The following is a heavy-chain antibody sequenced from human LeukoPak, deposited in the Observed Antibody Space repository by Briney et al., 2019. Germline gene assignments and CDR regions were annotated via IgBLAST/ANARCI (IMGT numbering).Heavy chain of an antibody. J-gene: IGHJ4*02. V-gene: IGHV3-33*01. Sequence: GGSLRLSCAASGFTFRSYGMHWVRQAPGKGLEWVAVIWYDGSNKYYADSVKGRFTISRDNSKNTLYLQMNSLRAEDTAVYYCAREGWNPGVPDYWGQGTLVTVSS. D-gene: IGHD1-1*01. CDR1: GFTFRSYG. CDR2: IWYDGSNK. CDR3: AREGWNPGVPDY.